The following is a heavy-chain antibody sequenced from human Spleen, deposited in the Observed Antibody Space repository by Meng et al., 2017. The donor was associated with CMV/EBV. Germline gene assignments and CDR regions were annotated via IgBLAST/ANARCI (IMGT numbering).Heavy chain of an antibody. J-gene: IGHJ4*02. V-gene: IGHV4-34*01. D-gene: IGHD2-21*01. CDR2: VSHSGNT. CDR3: ARGLSVSALAEHYFDF. Sequence: HGGSCSGYYWRWSRQPPGKGLEWIGEVSHSGNTNYSPSLKSRVTVSIDTTKNQFSLKLSSVTAADTAVYYCARGLSVSALAEHYFDFWGQGTLVTVSS. CDR1: GGSCSGYY.